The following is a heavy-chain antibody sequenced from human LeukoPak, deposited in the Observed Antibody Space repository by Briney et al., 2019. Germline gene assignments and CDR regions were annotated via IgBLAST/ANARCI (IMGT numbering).Heavy chain of an antibody. CDR2: IKSKTDGGTT. D-gene: IGHD1/OR15-1a*01. Sequence: GGSLRLSCVASRSSLSNAWTSWVRQAPGKGLEWVGRIKSKTDGGTTDYAAPVKGRFTISRDDSKNTMYLQMNSLKTEDTAVYYCTTDSRDLEHYFYYYGMDVWGQGTTVTVSS. CDR1: RSSLSNAW. J-gene: IGHJ6*02. V-gene: IGHV3-15*01. CDR3: TTDSRDLEHYFYYYGMDV.